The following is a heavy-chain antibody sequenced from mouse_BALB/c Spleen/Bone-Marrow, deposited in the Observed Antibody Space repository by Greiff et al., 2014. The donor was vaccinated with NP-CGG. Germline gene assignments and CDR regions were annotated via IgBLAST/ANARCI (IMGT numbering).Heavy chain of an antibody. J-gene: IGHJ2*01. D-gene: IGHD1-1*02. CDR2: IYPGSGST. CDR1: GYTFTDYV. Sequence: QVHVKQSGPELVKPGASVKMSCKASGYTFTDYVISWVKQRTGQGLEWIGEIYPGSGSTYYNEKFEGKATLTADKSSNTVYMQLISLTSEDSAVFFCVTDPYYGRQYYFDYWGQGTTLTVSS. V-gene: IGHV1-77*01. CDR3: VTDPYYGRQYYFDY.